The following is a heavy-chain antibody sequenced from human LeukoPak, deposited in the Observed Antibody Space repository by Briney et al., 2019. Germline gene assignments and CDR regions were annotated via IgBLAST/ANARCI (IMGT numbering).Heavy chain of an antibody. Sequence: GASVKVSCKLSGSTLTELFMHWVRQAPGKGLEGMGGFDPEDGETIYAQKFQRRVTMTEDTSTDTAYMELSSLRSEDTAVYYCAKSLAVAGYYYGMDVWGQGTTVTVSS. D-gene: IGHD6-19*01. CDR1: GSTLTELF. CDR3: AKSLAVAGYYYGMDV. CDR2: FDPEDGET. V-gene: IGHV1-24*01. J-gene: IGHJ6*02.